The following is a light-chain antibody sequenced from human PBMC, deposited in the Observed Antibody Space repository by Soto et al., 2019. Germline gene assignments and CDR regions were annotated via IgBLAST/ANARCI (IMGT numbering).Light chain of an antibody. CDR1: ETINTW. Sequence: QLAQNPSTLCCSACHKIIITCRHSETINTWLAWFQQKPGKAPKLLIYQASTLESGVPSRFSGSGSGTEFTLTISSLQPADIATYHCQQCHRYLTFGQGTKVDIK. J-gene: IGKJ1*01. CDR3: QQCHRYLT. CDR2: QAS. V-gene: IGKV1-5*03.